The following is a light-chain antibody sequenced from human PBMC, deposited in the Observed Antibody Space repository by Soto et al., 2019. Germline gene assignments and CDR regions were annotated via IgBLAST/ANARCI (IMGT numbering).Light chain of an antibody. V-gene: IGKV4-1*01. J-gene: IGKJ2*01. CDR3: QQYYSTPMYT. CDR1: QSVLYSSDNKNY. CDR2: WAS. Sequence: DIVMTQSPDSLAVALGERVTINCKSSQSVLYSSDNKNYLAWYQQRPGQPPKLLIYWASTRESGVPDRFSGSGSGTDFTLTISSLQAEDVAVYYCQQYYSTPMYTFGQGTKVEIK.